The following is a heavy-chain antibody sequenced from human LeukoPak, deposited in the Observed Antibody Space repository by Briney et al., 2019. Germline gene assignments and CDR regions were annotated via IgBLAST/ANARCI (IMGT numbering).Heavy chain of an antibody. Sequence: GASVKVSCKASGYTFTSYAMNWVRQAPGQGLEWMGWINTNTGNPTYAQGFTGRFVFSLDTSVSTAYLQISSLKAEDTAVYYCARDSRRGAIAAAGGVYFDYWGQGTLVTVSS. CDR3: ARDSRRGAIAAAGGVYFDY. J-gene: IGHJ4*02. D-gene: IGHD6-13*01. CDR1: GYTFTSYA. CDR2: INTNTGNP. V-gene: IGHV7-4-1*02.